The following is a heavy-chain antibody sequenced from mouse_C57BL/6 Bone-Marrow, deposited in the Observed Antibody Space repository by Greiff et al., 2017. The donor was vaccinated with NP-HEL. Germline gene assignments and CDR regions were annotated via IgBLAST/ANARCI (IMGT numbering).Heavy chain of an antibody. V-gene: IGHV1-26*01. J-gene: IGHJ4*01. D-gene: IGHD1-1*01. CDR3: ARYPIYYYGSSYVNAMDY. CDR1: GYTFTDYY. Sequence: EVKLMESGPELVKPGASVKISCKASGYTFTDYYMNWVKQTPGKSLEWIGDINPNHGGTSYNHTFKGKATFTVDKASSTPYMELRSLTTEGSADYYCARYPIYYYGSSYVNAMDYGGQGNAVTVTA. CDR2: INPNHGGT.